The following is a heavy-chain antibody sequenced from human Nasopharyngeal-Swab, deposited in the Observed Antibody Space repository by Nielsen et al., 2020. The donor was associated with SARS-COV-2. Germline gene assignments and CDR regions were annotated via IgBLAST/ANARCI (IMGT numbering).Heavy chain of an antibody. Sequence: WIRQPPGKGLEWIGYIYYSGSTHYNPSLKGRVTISVDTSKNQFSLKLSSVTAADTAVYYCARGYYYGSGMSPSYYFDYWGQGTLVTVSS. V-gene: IGHV4-31*02. J-gene: IGHJ4*02. CDR2: IYYSGST. CDR3: ARGYYYGSGMSPSYYFDY. D-gene: IGHD3-10*01.